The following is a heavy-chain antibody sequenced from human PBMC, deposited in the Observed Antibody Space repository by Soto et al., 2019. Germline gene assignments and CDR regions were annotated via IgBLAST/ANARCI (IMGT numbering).Heavy chain of an antibody. CDR2: IYPGDSDT. D-gene: IGHD3-3*01. V-gene: IGHV5-51*01. Sequence: GESLKISCKGSGYSFTSYWIGWVRRMPGKGLEWMGIIYPGDSDTRYSPSFQGQVTISADKSISTAYLQWSSLKASDTAMYYCARLGVSDYDFWSGYRPLWFGELSQTIFDYWGQGTLVTVSS. CDR1: GYSFTSYW. J-gene: IGHJ4*02. CDR3: ARLGVSDYDFWSGYRPLWFGELSQTIFDY.